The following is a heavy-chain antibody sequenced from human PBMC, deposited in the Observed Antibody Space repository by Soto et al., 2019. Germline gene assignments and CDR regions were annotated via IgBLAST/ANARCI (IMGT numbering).Heavy chain of an antibody. D-gene: IGHD6-19*01. CDR2: ISAYNGNT. J-gene: IGHJ4*02. Sequence: ASVKVSCKASGYTFTSYGISWVRQAPGQGLEWMGWISAYNGNTNYAQKLQGRVTMTTDTSTSTAYMELSSLRSEDTAVYYCVSESIAVAGTEFSYRGQGSLVPISS. V-gene: IGHV1-18*01. CDR1: GYTFTSYG. CDR3: VSESIAVAGTEFSY.